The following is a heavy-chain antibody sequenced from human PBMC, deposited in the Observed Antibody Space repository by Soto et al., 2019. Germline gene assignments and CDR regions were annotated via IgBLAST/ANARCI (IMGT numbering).Heavy chain of an antibody. CDR3: ARPYYYDSSGYPAFDY. J-gene: IGHJ4*02. Sequence: GGSLRLSCAASGFTFSDYYMSWIRQAPGKGLEWVSYISSSSSYTNYADSVKGRFTISRDNAKNSLYLQMNSLRAEDTAVYYCARPYYYDSSGYPAFDYWGQGTLVTAPQ. D-gene: IGHD3-22*01. CDR1: GFTFSDYY. CDR2: ISSSSSYT. V-gene: IGHV3-11*06.